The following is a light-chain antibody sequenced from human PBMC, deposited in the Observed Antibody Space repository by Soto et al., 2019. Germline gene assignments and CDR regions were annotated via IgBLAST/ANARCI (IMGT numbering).Light chain of an antibody. CDR2: DVS. CDR3: CSYAGSHTWA. V-gene: IGLV2-11*01. Sequence: QSALTQPSSVSGSPGQSVTMSCTGTSSDVGAYNYVSWYQQYPDKAPKLMISDVSKRPSGVPDRFSGSKSGNTASLTISGLQAEDEADYHCCSYAGSHTWAFGGGTQLTVL. J-gene: IGLJ3*02. CDR1: SSDVGAYNY.